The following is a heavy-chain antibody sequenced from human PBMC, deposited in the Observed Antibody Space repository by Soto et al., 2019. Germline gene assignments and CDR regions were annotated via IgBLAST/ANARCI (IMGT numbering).Heavy chain of an antibody. CDR3: AMSASGHYYYGMDV. J-gene: IGHJ6*02. V-gene: IGHV1-8*01. CDR1: GYTFTSYD. Sequence: QVQLVQSGAEVKKPGASVKVSCKASGYTFTSYDINWVRQATGQGLEWMGWMNPNSGNTGYAQKFQGRVTMTRNTYXSTAYMELSSLRSEDTAVYYCAMSASGHYYYGMDVWGQGTTVTVSS. CDR2: MNPNSGNT.